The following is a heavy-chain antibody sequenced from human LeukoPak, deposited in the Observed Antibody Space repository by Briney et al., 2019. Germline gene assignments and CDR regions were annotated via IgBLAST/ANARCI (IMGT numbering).Heavy chain of an antibody. J-gene: IGHJ6*04. CDR3: AELGITMIGGV. Sequence: GGSLRLSCGASGFTFSTYNINWVRQAPGKGLEWVSYISTSSGTIYYADSVKGRFTISRDNAKNSLYLQMNSLRAEDTAVYHCAELGITMIGGVWGKGTTVTISS. CDR2: ISTSSGTI. V-gene: IGHV3-48*01. CDR1: GFTFSTYN. D-gene: IGHD3-10*02.